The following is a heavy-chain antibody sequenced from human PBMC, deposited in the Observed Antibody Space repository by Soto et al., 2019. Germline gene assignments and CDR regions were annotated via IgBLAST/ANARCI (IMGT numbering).Heavy chain of an antibody. J-gene: IGHJ4*02. Sequence: GGSLRLSCSASGFTFISYAIHWVRQAPGKGLEYVSAISSNGKNTYYADSVKGRFIISRDNSKNTLYLQMSSLRAEDTAVYYYVKIGTTSRNFFDYWGQGTLVTVSS. V-gene: IGHV3-64D*06. CDR1: GFTFISYA. CDR2: ISSNGKNT. D-gene: IGHD2-2*01. CDR3: VKIGTTSRNFFDY.